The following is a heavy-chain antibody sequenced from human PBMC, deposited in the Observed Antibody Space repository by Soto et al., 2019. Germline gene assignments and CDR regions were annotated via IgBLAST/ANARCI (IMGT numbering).Heavy chain of an antibody. J-gene: IGHJ3*02. V-gene: IGHV3-15*07. Sequence: GGSLRLSCAASGFTFSNAWMNWVRQAPGKGLEWVGRIKSKTDGGTTDYAAPVKGRFTISRDDSKNTLYLQMNSLRAEDTAVYYCAKGAGYCSGGSCLNDAFDIWGQGTMVTVSS. CDR3: AKGAGYCSGGSCLNDAFDI. D-gene: IGHD2-15*01. CDR1: GFTFSNAW. CDR2: IKSKTDGGTT.